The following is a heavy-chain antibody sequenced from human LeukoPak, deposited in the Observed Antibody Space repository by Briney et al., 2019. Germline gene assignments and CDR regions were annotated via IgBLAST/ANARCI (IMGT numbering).Heavy chain of an antibody. CDR3: ARDLVGSSSL. Sequence: GGSLRLSCAASGFTFSSYGMHWVRQAPGKGLEWVAFIRYDESEKYYADSVKGRFTISRDNSKNTLYLQMNSLRAEDTAVYYCARDLVGSSSLWGQGTLVTVSS. CDR2: IRYDESEK. CDR1: GFTFSSYG. V-gene: IGHV3-30*02. D-gene: IGHD6-13*01. J-gene: IGHJ4*02.